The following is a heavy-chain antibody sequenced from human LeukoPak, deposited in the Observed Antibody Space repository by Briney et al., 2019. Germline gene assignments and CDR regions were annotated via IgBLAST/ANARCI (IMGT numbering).Heavy chain of an antibody. J-gene: IGHJ3*02. D-gene: IGHD2-15*01. CDR1: GFTVGSNY. V-gene: IGHV3-53*01. CDR2: IYSGGSR. CDR3: ARVGYCSGGSCSYDAFDI. Sequence: QPGGSLRLSCAASGFTVGSNYMSWVRQAPGKGLEWVSVIYSGGSRYYADSVKGRFTISRDNSKNTLYLQMNSLRAEDTAVYYCARVGYCSGGSCSYDAFDIWGQGTMVTVSS.